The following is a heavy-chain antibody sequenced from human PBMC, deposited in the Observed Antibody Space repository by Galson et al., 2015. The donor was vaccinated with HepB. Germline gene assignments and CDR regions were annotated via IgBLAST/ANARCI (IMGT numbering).Heavy chain of an antibody. CDR2: ISSSSSYI. V-gene: IGHV3-21*01. CDR3: ARDLTLDVGWFVVAGHYYNGMDV. CDR1: GFTFSSYG. D-gene: IGHD3-3*01. Sequence: SLRLSCAASGFTFSSYGMHWVRQAPGKGLEWVSSISSSSSYIYYADSVKGRFTISRDNAKNSLYLQMNSLRAEDTAVYYCARDLTLDVGWFVVAGHYYNGMDVWGQGTTVTVSS. J-gene: IGHJ6*02.